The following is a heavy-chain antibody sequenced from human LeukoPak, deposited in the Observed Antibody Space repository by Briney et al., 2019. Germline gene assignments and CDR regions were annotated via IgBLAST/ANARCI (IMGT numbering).Heavy chain of an antibody. J-gene: IGHJ4*02. V-gene: IGHV1-2*02. CDR1: GYTFTGYY. Sequence: ASVKVSCKASGYTFTGYYMHWVRQAPGQGLEWMGWINPNSGGTNYAQKFQGRVTMTRDTSISTAYMELSRLRSDDTAVYYCAKRALQDSSGYYLDYWGQGTLVTVSS. D-gene: IGHD3-22*01. CDR3: AKRALQDSSGYYLDY. CDR2: INPNSGGT.